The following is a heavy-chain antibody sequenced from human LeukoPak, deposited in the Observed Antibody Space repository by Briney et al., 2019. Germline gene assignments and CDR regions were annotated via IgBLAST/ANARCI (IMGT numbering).Heavy chain of an antibody. CDR3: ARGTIFGGTVTT. J-gene: IGHJ4*02. D-gene: IGHD3-3*01. Sequence: ASVTVSCKASGGTFISYAISWVRQAPGQGLAWMGRIIPILGIANYAQKFQGRVTITADKSTSTAYMELSSLRSEDTAVYYCARGTIFGGTVTTWGQGTLVTVSS. CDR2: IIPILGIA. V-gene: IGHV1-69*04. CDR1: GGTFISYA.